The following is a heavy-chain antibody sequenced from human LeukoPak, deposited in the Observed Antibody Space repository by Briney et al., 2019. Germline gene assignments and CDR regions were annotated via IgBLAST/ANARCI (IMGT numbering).Heavy chain of an antibody. J-gene: IGHJ4*02. D-gene: IGHD3-22*01. V-gene: IGHV3-23*01. CDR1: GFTFSSYA. Sequence: PGGSLRLSCAASGFTFSSYAMSWVRQAPGKGLEWVSAISGSGGSTYYADSVKGRFTISRDNSKNTLYLQMNSLRAEDTAVYYCARGRDYYDSSGLYDYWGQGTLVTVSS. CDR3: ARGRDYYDSSGLYDY. CDR2: ISGSGGST.